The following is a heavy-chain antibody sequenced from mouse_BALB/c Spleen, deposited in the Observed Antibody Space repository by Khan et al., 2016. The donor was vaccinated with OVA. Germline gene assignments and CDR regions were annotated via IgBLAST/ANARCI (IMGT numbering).Heavy chain of an antibody. Sequence: QAQLQQSGAELARPGASVKMSCKASGYTFTSNTMHWVKQRPGQGLEWIGYINPRSSYTNYNQKFKDKATLTADKSSSTAYMQLSSLTSEDSAVYYCARRTTGYAMNYWGQGTSVTVSS. D-gene: IGHD2-14*01. CDR2: INPRSSYT. CDR1: GYTFTSNT. J-gene: IGHJ4*01. CDR3: ARRTTGYAMNY. V-gene: IGHV1-4*01.